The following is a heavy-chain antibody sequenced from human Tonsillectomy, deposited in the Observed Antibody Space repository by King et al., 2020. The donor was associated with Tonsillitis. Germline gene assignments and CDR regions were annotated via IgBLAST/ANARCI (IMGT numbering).Heavy chain of an antibody. CDR3: SWSGLNYFDS. D-gene: IGHD3-3*01. J-gene: IGHJ4*02. Sequence: VQLVESGGGLVKPGGSLRLSCAVSGVTFSDAWLTWVRQAPGKGLEWVGLIKAKISGEPTNYAAPVKGRFTISRDDSKSMLYLQMTSLKTEDTGVYYCSWSGLNYFDSWGQGTLVTVSS. CDR1: GVTFSDAW. V-gene: IGHV3-15*01. CDR2: IKAKISGEPT.